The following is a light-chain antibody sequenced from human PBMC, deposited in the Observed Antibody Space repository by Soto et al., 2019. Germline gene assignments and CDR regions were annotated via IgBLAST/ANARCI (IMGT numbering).Light chain of an antibody. Sequence: QSALTQPASVSGSPGQSITISCTGTSSDVGGYNYVSWYQQHPGKAPKVMVYEVSNRPSGVSNRFSGSKSGNTASLTISGLQAEDEADYYCSSHTSSSTLEVFGGGTQLTVL. CDR1: SSDVGGYNY. CDR3: SSHTSSSTLEV. CDR2: EVS. V-gene: IGLV2-14*01. J-gene: IGLJ2*01.